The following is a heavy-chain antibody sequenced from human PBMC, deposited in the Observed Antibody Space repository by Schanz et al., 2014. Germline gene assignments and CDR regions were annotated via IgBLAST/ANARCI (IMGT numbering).Heavy chain of an antibody. J-gene: IGHJ5*02. CDR1: GGTFSTYP. Sequence: QVQLVQSGAEVKKPGSSMKVSCKASGGTFSTYPINWLRQAPGQGLEWMGRIIPIHGIVNYAQRFQDRVRITADKSTSTAYMELSSLRSDDTAVYYCVGGQNWFDPWGQGTLVTVSS. CDR3: VGGQNWFDP. D-gene: IGHD2-15*01. V-gene: IGHV1-69*02. CDR2: IIPIHGIV.